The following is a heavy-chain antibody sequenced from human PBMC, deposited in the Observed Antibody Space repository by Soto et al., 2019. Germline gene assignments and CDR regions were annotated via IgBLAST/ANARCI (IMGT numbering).Heavy chain of an antibody. V-gene: IGHV5-10-1*01. CDR1: GYSFTTYW. Sequence: GESLKISCQASGYSFTTYWISWVRRMPGKGLECMGRIDPTDSYTDYGPSFEGHVTMSVDRSINTAYLQWSSMKASDTAMYYCARPTYSSGWNGAHYYYGMDVRGQATTVTVSS. CDR3: ARPTYSSGWNGAHYYYGMDV. CDR2: IDPTDSYT. D-gene: IGHD6-19*01. J-gene: IGHJ6*02.